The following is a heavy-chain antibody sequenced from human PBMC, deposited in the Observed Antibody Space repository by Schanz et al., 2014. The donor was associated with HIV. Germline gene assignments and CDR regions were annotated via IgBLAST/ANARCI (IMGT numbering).Heavy chain of an antibody. Sequence: QVQLVESGGGVVQPGRSLRLSCAVSGFTFSGYGMHWVRQAPGKGREWGEVIWDDGKNRDYADSVKGRFTISRDNSKNTLYLQMNRMRTEDTAVYYCARDGAMAFSLGMDVWGQGTTVTVSS. D-gene: IGHD2-2*01. V-gene: IGHV3-33*01. CDR3: ARDGAMAFSLGMDV. CDR2: IWDDGKNR. CDR1: GFTFSGYG. J-gene: IGHJ6*02.